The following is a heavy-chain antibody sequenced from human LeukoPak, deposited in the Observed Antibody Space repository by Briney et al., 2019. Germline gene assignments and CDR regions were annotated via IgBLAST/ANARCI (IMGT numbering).Heavy chain of an antibody. Sequence: SQTLSLTCAVSGGSISSGGYSWSWIRQPPGKGLEWIGYIYYSGSTNYNPSLKSRVTISVDTSKNQLSLKLSSVTAADTAVYYCARTYYYDSSGYYFEWFDPWGQGTLVTVSS. CDR3: ARTYYYDSSGYYFEWFDP. CDR2: IYYSGST. CDR1: GGSISSGGYS. V-gene: IGHV4-61*08. J-gene: IGHJ5*02. D-gene: IGHD3-22*01.